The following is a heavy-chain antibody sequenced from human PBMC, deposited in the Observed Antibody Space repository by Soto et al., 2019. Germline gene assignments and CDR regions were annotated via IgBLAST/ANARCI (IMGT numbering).Heavy chain of an antibody. CDR3: ARGMTTVTTLDY. Sequence: QLQRQESGSGLVKPSQTLSLTCAVSGGSISSGGYSCSWIRQPPGKGLEWIGYIYHSGSTYYNPSLKSRVNISVDRSKNQFSLKLSSVTAADTAVYYCARGMTTVTTLDYWGQGTLVTVSS. D-gene: IGHD4-4*01. CDR2: IYHSGST. V-gene: IGHV4-30-2*01. J-gene: IGHJ4*02. CDR1: GGSISSGGYS.